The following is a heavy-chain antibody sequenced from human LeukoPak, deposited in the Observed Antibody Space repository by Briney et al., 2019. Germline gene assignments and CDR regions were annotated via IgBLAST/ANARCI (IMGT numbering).Heavy chain of an antibody. J-gene: IGHJ4*02. CDR2: ISGSGGST. CDR3: AKEPPHYYDSSGPFDY. V-gene: IGHV3-23*01. CDR1: GFTFSRYA. D-gene: IGHD3-22*01. Sequence: SGGSLRLSCAASGFTFSRYAMSWVRQAPGKGLEWVSGISGSGGSTYYADSVKGRFTISRDNSKNTLYLQMNSLRAEDTAVYYCAKEPPHYYDSSGPFDYWGQGTLVTVSS.